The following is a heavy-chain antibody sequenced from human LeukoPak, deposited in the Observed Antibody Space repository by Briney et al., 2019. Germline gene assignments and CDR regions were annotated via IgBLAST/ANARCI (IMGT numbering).Heavy chain of an antibody. D-gene: IGHD1-1*01. CDR3: AREPKLDY. CDR1: GGSISSGGYY. J-gene: IGHJ4*02. V-gene: IGHV4-30-2*01. Sequence: SETLSLTCTVSGGSISSGGYYWSWIRQPPGKGLEWIGYIYHSGSTYYNPSLKSRATISVDRSKNQFSLKLSSVTAADTAVYYCAREPKLDYWGQGTLVTVSS. CDR2: IYHSGST.